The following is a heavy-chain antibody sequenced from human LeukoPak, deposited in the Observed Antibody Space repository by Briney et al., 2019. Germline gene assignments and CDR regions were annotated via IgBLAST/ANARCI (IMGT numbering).Heavy chain of an antibody. V-gene: IGHV3-21*01. CDR2: MSSGGTHL. CDR1: GFTFSTYA. CDR3: ARDRPTGASRLFVVQ. J-gene: IGHJ4*02. Sequence: GGSLRLSCAASGFTFSTYAMTWVRQAPGKGLEWVSSMSSGGTHLYYADSVRGRFTISRDNAKNSLYLVMNSLRPEDTAIYYCARDRPTGASRLFVVQWGQGTLVTVSS. D-gene: IGHD3-3*01.